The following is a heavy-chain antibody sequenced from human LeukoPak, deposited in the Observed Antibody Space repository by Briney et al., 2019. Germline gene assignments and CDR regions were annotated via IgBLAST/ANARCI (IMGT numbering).Heavy chain of an antibody. CDR1: GGSISSSGYY. Sequence: KSSQTLSLTCTVSGGSISSSGYYWSWIRQHPGKGLEWIGYIYYSGSTYYNPSLKSRVTISVDTSKNQFSLKLSSVTAADTAVYYCAREKVGYYDSSGKGHFDYWGQGTLVTVSS. CDR2: IYYSGST. CDR3: AREKVGYYDSSGKGHFDY. V-gene: IGHV4-31*03. D-gene: IGHD3-22*01. J-gene: IGHJ4*02.